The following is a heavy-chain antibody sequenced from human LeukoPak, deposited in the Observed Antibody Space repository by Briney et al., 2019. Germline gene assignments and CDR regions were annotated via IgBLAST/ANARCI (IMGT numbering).Heavy chain of an antibody. CDR2: IYSGGST. CDR3: ARDDCSSTSCDWGSFDT. D-gene: IGHD2-2*01. J-gene: IGHJ5*02. CDR1: GFTVRSIY. Sequence: GGSLRLSCAASGFTVRSIYMSWVRQAPRKGLEWGSVIYSGGSTYYGDSVKGRFTISRDNSKNTLYLQMNSLRAEDTAVYYCARDDCSSTSCDWGSFDTWGQGTLVTVSS. V-gene: IGHV3-66*02.